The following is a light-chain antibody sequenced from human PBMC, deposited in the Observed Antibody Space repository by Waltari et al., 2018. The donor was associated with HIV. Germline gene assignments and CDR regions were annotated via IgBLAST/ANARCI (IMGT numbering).Light chain of an antibody. V-gene: IGKV3-15*01. Sequence: EIVMTQSPATLSVSPGARATLSCRASQSVSDNLAWYQQKPGQPPRLLIYGASTRATDIPARFSGSGSGTEFTLTISSLHSEDFAVYHCQQYNNWPRTFGQGTKLETK. CDR2: GAS. J-gene: IGKJ2*01. CDR1: QSVSDN. CDR3: QQYNNWPRT.